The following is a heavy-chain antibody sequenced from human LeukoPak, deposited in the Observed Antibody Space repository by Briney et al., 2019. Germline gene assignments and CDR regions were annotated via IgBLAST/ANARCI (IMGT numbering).Heavy chain of an antibody. J-gene: IGHJ4*02. Sequence: GGSLRLSCAASGFAFSSYIMDWVRQAPGKGLEWVSSISVRGDRTYYPDSVKGRFTISRDNSKHMLYLQMNTLRADDTAIYYCAKDLDYGGNSRGIDYFDSWGQGTLVTVSS. CDR1: GFAFSSYI. CDR2: ISVRGDRT. CDR3: AKDLDYGGNSRGIDYFDS. D-gene: IGHD4-23*01. V-gene: IGHV3-23*01.